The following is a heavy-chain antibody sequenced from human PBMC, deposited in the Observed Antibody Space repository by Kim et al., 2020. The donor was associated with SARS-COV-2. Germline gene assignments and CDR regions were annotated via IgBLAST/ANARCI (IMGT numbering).Heavy chain of an antibody. CDR3: VKRPRTLYYFDY. D-gene: IGHD2-2*01. CDR2: ISSNGGST. Sequence: GGSLRLSCSASGFTFSSYAMHWVRQAPGKGLEYVSGISSNGGSTNYADSVKGRFTISRDSSKNTLYLQMSSLRAEDTALYYCVKRPRTLYYFDYWGQGTLVTVSS. CDR1: GFTFSSYA. J-gene: IGHJ4*02. V-gene: IGHV3-64D*06.